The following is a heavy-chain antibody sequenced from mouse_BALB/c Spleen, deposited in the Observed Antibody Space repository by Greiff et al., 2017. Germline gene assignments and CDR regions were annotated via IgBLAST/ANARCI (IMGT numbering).Heavy chain of an antibody. CDR3: ATYYGSIDWYFDV. J-gene: IGHJ1*01. Sequence: VQLKESGPGLVAPSQSLSITCTVSGFSLTSYGVHWVRQPPGKGLEWLGVIWAGGSTNYNSALMSRLSISKDNSKSQVFLKMNSLQTDDTAMYYCATYYGSIDWYFDVWGAGTTVTVSS. D-gene: IGHD1-1*01. CDR2: IWAGGST. V-gene: IGHV2-9*02. CDR1: GFSLTSYG.